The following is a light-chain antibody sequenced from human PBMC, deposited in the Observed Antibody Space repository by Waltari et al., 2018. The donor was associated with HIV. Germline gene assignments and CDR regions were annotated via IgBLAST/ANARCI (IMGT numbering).Light chain of an antibody. Sequence: IQMTQSPSSLSASVGARVNITCRASQSISRYLNWYQQKPGKAPKLLIYAASSLQSGVPSRFSGSGSGTDFTLTISSLQPEDFATYYCQQSYSTLTFGGGTKLEIK. CDR2: AAS. CDR1: QSISRY. J-gene: IGKJ4*01. V-gene: IGKV1-39*01. CDR3: QQSYSTLT.